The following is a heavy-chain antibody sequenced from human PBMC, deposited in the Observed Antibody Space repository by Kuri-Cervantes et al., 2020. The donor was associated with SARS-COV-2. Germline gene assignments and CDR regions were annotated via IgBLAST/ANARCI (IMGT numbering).Heavy chain of an antibody. CDR1: GFTFSRSW. V-gene: IGHV3-52*01. CDR2: IKCDGSEK. D-gene: IGHD3-22*01. Sequence: GGSLRLSCAASGFTFSRSWMHWVCQAPEKGLQWVADIKCDGSEKYYVDSVKGRLTISRDNAKNSLYLLGNSLRAEDMTVYSCVRVAIYYDRSNFFFNWFDPWGQGTLVTVSS. CDR3: VRVAIYYDRSNFFFNWFDP. J-gene: IGHJ5*02.